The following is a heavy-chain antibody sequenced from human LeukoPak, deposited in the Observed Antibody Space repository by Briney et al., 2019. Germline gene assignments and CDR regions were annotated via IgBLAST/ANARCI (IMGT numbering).Heavy chain of an antibody. CDR1: GFTFSSYS. Sequence: PGGSRRLSCAASGFTFSSYSINWVRQAPGKGLEWVSSISSSSSYIYYADSVKGRFTISRDSAKNSLYLQMNRLRAEDTAVYYCAREGGAAAGYFDYWGQGTLVTVSS. J-gene: IGHJ4*02. V-gene: IGHV3-21*01. CDR3: AREGGAAAGYFDY. D-gene: IGHD6-13*01. CDR2: ISSSSSYI.